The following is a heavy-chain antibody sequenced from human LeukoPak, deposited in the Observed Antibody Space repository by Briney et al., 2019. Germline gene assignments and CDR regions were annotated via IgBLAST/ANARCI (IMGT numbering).Heavy chain of an antibody. J-gene: IGHJ6*03. CDR1: GGSFSGYY. CDR2: INHSGST. D-gene: IGHD3-10*01. CDR3: ARHGHSGSYYPYYYYYYMDV. Sequence: SETLSLTCAVYGGSFSGYYWSWIRQPPGKGLEWIGEINHSGSTNYNPSLKSRVTISVDTSKNQFSLKLSSVTAADTAVYYCARHGHSGSYYPYYYYYYMDVWGKGTTVTISS. V-gene: IGHV4-34*01.